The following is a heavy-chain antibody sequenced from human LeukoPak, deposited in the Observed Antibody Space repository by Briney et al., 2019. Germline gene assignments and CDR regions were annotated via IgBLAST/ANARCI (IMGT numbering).Heavy chain of an antibody. CDR3: ARDLTICSSTSCFRPMGRY. Sequence: ASVKVSCKASGYTFTGYYMHWVRQAPGQGLEWMGWINPNSGGTNYAQKFQGRVTMTRDTSISTAYMELSRLRSDDTAVYYCARDLTICSSTSCFRPMGRYWGQGTLVTVSS. J-gene: IGHJ4*02. V-gene: IGHV1-2*02. CDR2: INPNSGGT. CDR1: GYTFTGYY. D-gene: IGHD2-2*01.